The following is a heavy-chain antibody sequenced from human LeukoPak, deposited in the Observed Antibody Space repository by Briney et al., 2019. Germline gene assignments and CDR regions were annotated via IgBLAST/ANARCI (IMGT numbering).Heavy chain of an antibody. CDR2: IYPSGDST. V-gene: IGHV3-23*01. CDR1: GFTFGSFS. CDR3: AKDVKPDSGRDVDY. Sequence: GGSLRLSCAASGFTFGSFSMNWVRQAPGKGLEWVSAIYPSGDSTYYADSVKGRFAISRDNSRNTLYLQMHSLSAEDTAVYYCAKDVKPDSGRDVDYWGQGALVTVSS. D-gene: IGHD6-19*01. J-gene: IGHJ4*02.